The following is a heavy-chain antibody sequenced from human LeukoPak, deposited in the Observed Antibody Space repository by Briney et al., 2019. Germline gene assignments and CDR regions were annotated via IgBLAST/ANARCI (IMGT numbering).Heavy chain of an antibody. CDR2: INHSGST. CDR1: GGSFSGYY. J-gene: IGHJ4*02. CDR3: ARGKVATIYSY. Sequence: PSETLSLTCAVYGGSFSGYYWSWIRQPPGKGLEWIGEINHSGSTNYNPSLKSRVTISVDTSKNQFSLKLISVTAADTAVYYCARGKVATIYSYWGQGTLVTVSS. V-gene: IGHV4-34*01. D-gene: IGHD5-12*01.